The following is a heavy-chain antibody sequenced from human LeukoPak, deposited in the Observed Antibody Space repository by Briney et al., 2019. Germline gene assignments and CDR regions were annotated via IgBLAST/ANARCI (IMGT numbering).Heavy chain of an antibody. Sequence: SETLSLTCTVSGGSISGYYWSWIRQPPGLGLEWIGYVYHSGDTNYNPSLKSRVTISIDTSKNQFSLKLSSVTAADTAVYYCARRDRALDYDDYFDYWGQGTLVTVSS. CDR1: GGSISGYY. D-gene: IGHD4-17*01. V-gene: IGHV4-59*08. CDR3: ARRDRALDYDDYFDY. J-gene: IGHJ4*02. CDR2: VYHSGDT.